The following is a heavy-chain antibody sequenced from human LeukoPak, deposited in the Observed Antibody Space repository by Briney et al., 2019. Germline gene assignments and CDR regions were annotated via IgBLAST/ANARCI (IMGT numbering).Heavy chain of an antibody. V-gene: IGHV3-23*01. D-gene: IGHD6-25*01. Sequence: GGSLRLSCAASGFTFSSYAMSWVRQAPGRGLEWVSSISGSGGTTYYADSVKGRFTISRDNSKNTLYLQMNSLRAEDTAVYYCARDLETSGSPPDYWGQGTLVTVSS. CDR1: GFTFSSYA. J-gene: IGHJ4*02. CDR3: ARDLETSGSPPDY. CDR2: ISGSGGTT.